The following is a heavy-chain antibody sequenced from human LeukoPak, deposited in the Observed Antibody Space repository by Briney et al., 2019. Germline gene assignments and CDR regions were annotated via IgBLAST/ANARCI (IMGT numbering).Heavy chain of an antibody. Sequence: ASVKVSCKASGYTFTSYGITWVRQAPGQGLEWMGWISAYNGATEYAQNLQGRVTMSTDTSTSTAYMELSSLRSEDTAVYYCASLGYCSSTSCYSFWFDPWGQGTLVTVSS. CDR2: ISAYNGAT. CDR1: GYTFTSYG. CDR3: ASLGYCSSTSCYSFWFDP. J-gene: IGHJ5*02. D-gene: IGHD2-2*01. V-gene: IGHV1-18*04.